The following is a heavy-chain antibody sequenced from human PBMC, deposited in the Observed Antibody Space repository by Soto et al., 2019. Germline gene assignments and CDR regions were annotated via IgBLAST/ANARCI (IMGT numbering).Heavy chain of an antibody. CDR2: IYYTGNT. D-gene: IGHD3-10*01. J-gene: IGHJ4*02. CDR1: GGSVSPYY. V-gene: IGHV4-59*02. CDR3: ARGYYGSESGGYYFDY. Sequence: SETLSLTCSISGGSVSPYYWSWIRQPPGKGLEWIGYIYYTGNTYYNPSLESRLSMSVDTSKNQFSLKLSSVTAADTAVYYCARGYYGSESGGYYFDYWGQGTLVTVSS.